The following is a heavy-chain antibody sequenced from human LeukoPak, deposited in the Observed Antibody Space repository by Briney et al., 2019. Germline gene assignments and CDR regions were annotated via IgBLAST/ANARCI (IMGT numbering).Heavy chain of an antibody. D-gene: IGHD1-1*01. J-gene: IGHJ4*02. Sequence: ASVKVSCKVSGYTLTELSMHWVRQAPGKGLEWMGGFDPEDGETIYAQKFQGRVTMTEDTSTDTAYMELSSLRSEDTAVYYCATGQAYWNDVGYWGQGTLVTVSS. CDR3: ATGQAYWNDVGY. CDR1: GYTLTELS. CDR2: FDPEDGET. V-gene: IGHV1-24*01.